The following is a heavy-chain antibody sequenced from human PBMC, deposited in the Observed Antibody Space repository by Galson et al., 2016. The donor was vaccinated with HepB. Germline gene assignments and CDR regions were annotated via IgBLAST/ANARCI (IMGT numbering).Heavy chain of an antibody. J-gene: IGHJ5*01. CDR2: IYYTLST. D-gene: IGHD2-21*02. CDR3: ARWIISSMTADS. V-gene: IGHV4-39*02. Sequence: SETLSLTCSVSGGSITDNSYYWGWIRQPPGRGLDWIGNIYYTLSTYYNPSLKSRVTISMDTSKNHLSLRLTSVTAEDTAVYYCARWIISSMTADSWGQGTLVTVSS. CDR1: GGSITDNSYY.